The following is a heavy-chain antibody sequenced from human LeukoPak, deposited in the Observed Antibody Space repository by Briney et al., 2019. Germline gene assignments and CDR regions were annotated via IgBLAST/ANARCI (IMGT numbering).Heavy chain of an antibody. Sequence: SETLSLTCAVYGGSFSGYYWSWIRQPPGKGLEWIGEINHSGSTNYNPSLKSRVTISVDTSKNQFSLKLTSVTAADTAVYYCARDAVVPASLLDYWGQGTLVTVSS. CDR3: ARDAVVPASLLDY. V-gene: IGHV4-34*01. J-gene: IGHJ4*02. D-gene: IGHD2-2*01. CDR1: GGSFSGYY. CDR2: INHSGST.